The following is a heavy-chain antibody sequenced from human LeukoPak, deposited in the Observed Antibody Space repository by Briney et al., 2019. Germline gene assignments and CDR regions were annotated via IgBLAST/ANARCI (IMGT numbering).Heavy chain of an antibody. J-gene: IGHJ6*04. CDR2: INHSGST. D-gene: IGHD3-9*01. Sequence: KASETLSLTCAVYGGSFSGYYWSWIRQPPGKGLEWIGEINHSGSTNYNPSLKSQVTISVDTSKNQFSLKLSSVTAADTAVYYCARGQLLRYFDWLRYGMDVWGKGTTVTVSS. V-gene: IGHV4-34*01. CDR3: ARGQLLRYFDWLRYGMDV. CDR1: GGSFSGYY.